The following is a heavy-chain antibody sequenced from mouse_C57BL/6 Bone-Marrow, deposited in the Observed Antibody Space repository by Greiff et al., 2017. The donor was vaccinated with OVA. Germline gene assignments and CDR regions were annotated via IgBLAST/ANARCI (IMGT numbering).Heavy chain of an antibody. Sequence: QVQLQQPGAELVKPGASVKVSCKASGYTFTSYWMHWVKQRPGQGLEWIGRIHPSDSDTNYNQKFKGKATLTVDKSSSTAYMQLSSLTSEDTAVYYCANYSNYPWYFDVWGTGTTVTVSS. CDR2: IHPSDSDT. D-gene: IGHD2-5*01. CDR3: ANYSNYPWYFDV. V-gene: IGHV1-74*01. J-gene: IGHJ1*03. CDR1: GYTFTSYW.